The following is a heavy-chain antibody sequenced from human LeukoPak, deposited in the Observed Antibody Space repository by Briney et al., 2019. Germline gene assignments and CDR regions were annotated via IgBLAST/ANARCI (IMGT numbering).Heavy chain of an antibody. Sequence: GGSLRLSCAASGFTFSSYGMTWVRQAPGKGLEWVSYISSSSSTIYYADSVKGRFTISRDNAKNSLYLQLNSLRAEDTAVYYCAKGPRPVWLGEGNYYYYYYMDVWGKGTTVTISS. D-gene: IGHD3-10*01. CDR3: AKGPRPVWLGEGNYYYYYYMDV. V-gene: IGHV3-48*01. J-gene: IGHJ6*03. CDR1: GFTFSSYG. CDR2: ISSSSSTI.